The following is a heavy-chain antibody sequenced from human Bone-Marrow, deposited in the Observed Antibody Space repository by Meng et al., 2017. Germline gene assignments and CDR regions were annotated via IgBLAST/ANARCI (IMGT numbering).Heavy chain of an antibody. J-gene: IGHJ6*02. CDR1: GFTFSSYS. V-gene: IGHV3-21*01. Sequence: GESLKISCAASGFTFSSYSMNWVRQAPGKGLEWVSSISSSSSYIYYADSVKGRFTISRDNAKNSLYLQMNSLRAEDTAVYYCARAASSYGAGHYGMDVWGHGTTVTVSS. CDR2: ISSSSSYI. CDR3: ARAASSYGAGHYGMDV. D-gene: IGHD5-18*01.